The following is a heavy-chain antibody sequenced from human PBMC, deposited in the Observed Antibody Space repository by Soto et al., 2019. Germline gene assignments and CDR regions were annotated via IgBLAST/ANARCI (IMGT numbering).Heavy chain of an antibody. CDR2: INAGNGHT. V-gene: IGHV1-3*05. D-gene: IGHD3-22*01. J-gene: IGHJ4*02. Sequence: QVQLVQSGAEEKKPGASVKVSCKASGYTFTSYAMHWVRQAPGQRLEWMGWINAGNGHTKYSQKFQGRVTITRDTSASTAYMELSSLRSEDTAVYYCAMSSGYYLIDDYWGQGTLVTVSS. CDR3: AMSSGYYLIDDY. CDR1: GYTFTSYA.